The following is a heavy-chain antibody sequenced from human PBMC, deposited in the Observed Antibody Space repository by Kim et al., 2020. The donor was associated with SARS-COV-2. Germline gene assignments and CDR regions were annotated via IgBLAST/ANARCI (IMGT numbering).Heavy chain of an antibody. V-gene: IGHV3-11*01. CDR1: GFTISDYY. CDR3: AREWSAFDF. Sequence: GGSLRLSCEASGFTISDYYMNWIRQAPGKGLEWVSFIGGSAGHIFYADSVKGRFTISRDNAKNSLYLQMNSLRVEDTAVYYCAREWSAFDFWGQGIMLTV. J-gene: IGHJ3*01. D-gene: IGHD3-3*01. CDR2: IGGSAGHI.